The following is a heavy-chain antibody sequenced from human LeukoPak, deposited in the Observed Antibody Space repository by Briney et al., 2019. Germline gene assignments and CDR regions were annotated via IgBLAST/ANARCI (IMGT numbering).Heavy chain of an antibody. Sequence: GRSLIRSCAASGFTFTDYSMHWVRQAPGKGLEWVAVISYGGSNEYYADSVQGLFTISRDNSKNTLSLQMNSLRAQDTAVYYCARNKPIPGFFGMDVWGQGTTVSVSS. D-gene: IGHD3-9*01. CDR3: ARNKPIPGFFGMDV. J-gene: IGHJ6*02. V-gene: IGHV3-30*04. CDR1: GFTFTDYS. CDR2: ISYGGSNE.